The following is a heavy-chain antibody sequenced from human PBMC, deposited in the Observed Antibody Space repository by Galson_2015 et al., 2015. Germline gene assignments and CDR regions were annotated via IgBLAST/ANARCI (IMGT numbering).Heavy chain of an antibody. CDR1: GGSISSSAYY. V-gene: IGHV4-39*01. D-gene: IGHD1-26*01. Sequence: ETLSLTCTVSGGSISSSAYYWGWIRQPPGKGLEWIGSIYFSGDTYYNPSLKSRVTISGDTSKNQFSLRLSSVTAADTALYYCARRGTTTDASDVWGQRTMVTVSS. CDR2: IYFSGDT. J-gene: IGHJ3*01. CDR3: ARRGTTTDASDV.